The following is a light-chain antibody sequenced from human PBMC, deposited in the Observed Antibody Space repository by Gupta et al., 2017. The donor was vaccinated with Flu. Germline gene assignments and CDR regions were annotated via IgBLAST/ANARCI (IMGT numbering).Light chain of an antibody. CDR3: QSADSRVTDRWV. CDR2: KDS. V-gene: IGLV3-25*01. CDR1: ALPTQY. J-gene: IGLJ3*02. Sequence: SYELTQPPSVSASPGQTARITCSGDALPTQYAYWYQQKPGQAPVLMIYKDSERPSGIPERFSGSSSGTTGTLTISGVQAEDEADYYCQSADSRVTDRWVFGGGTKLTVL.